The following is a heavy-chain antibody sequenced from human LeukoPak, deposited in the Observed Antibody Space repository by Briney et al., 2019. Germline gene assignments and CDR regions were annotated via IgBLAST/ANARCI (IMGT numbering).Heavy chain of an antibody. D-gene: IGHD6-19*01. CDR3: ARASPTGYSSGWYDY. Sequence: ASVKVSCKAPGYTFTSYAMHWVRQAPGQRLEWMGWINAGNGNTKYSQKFQGRVTITRDTSASTAYMELSSLRSEDTAVYYCARASPTGYSSGWYDYWGQGTLVTVSS. V-gene: IGHV1-3*01. J-gene: IGHJ4*02. CDR1: GYTFTSYA. CDR2: INAGNGNT.